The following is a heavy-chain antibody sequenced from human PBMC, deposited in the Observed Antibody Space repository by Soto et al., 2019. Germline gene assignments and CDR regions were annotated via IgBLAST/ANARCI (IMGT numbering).Heavy chain of an antibody. Sequence: QLQLQESGPGLMKPSETLSLTCTVSGGSISSSSYYWGWIRQPPGKGLEWIGSIYYSGSTYYNPSLKSRVTISVDTSKNQFSLKLSSVTAADTAVYYGARLRDGYNDAFDIWGQGTMVTVSS. D-gene: IGHD5-12*01. CDR1: GGSISSSSYY. J-gene: IGHJ3*02. CDR3: ARLRDGYNDAFDI. CDR2: IYYSGST. V-gene: IGHV4-39*01.